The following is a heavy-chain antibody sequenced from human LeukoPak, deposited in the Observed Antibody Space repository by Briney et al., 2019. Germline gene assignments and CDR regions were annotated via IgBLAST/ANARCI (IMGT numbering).Heavy chain of an antibody. D-gene: IGHD4-23*01. Sequence: WVRQMPGKGLEWIGYIYHSGSTYYNPSLKSRVTISVDRSKNQFSLKLSSVTAADTAVYYCARGRTTVVTPYYFDYWGQGTLVTVSS. J-gene: IGHJ4*02. CDR3: ARGRTTVVTPYYFDY. CDR2: IYHSGST. V-gene: IGHV4-30-2*01.